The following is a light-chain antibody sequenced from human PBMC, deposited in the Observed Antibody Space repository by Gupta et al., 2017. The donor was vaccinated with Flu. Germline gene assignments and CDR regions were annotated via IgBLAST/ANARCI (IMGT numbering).Light chain of an antibody. CDR2: EDN. Sequence: SYELTQPPSVSVSSGQTARITCSGDAMPKQFAYWYQQKPGQAPMLVIYEDNERPSGIPERFSGSSSGTTVTLTISGVQAEDEADYYCQSADTSGTYRVFGGGTKVSVL. CDR1: AMPKQF. CDR3: QSADTSGTYRV. J-gene: IGLJ3*02. V-gene: IGLV3-25*02.